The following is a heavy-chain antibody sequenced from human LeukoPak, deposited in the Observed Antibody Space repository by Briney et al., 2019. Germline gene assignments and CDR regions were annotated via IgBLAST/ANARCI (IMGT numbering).Heavy chain of an antibody. CDR3: AKEVSNGDYNILGYYYNRMDV. CDR2: ICYSCGRT. D-gene: IGHD4-17*01. J-gene: IGHJ6*02. CDR1: GFIFSSYA. Sequence: GGSLRLSCAVSGFIFSSYAMSWVPQAPGRGLEWVTGICYSCGRTYYADSVKGRFTISRDNSGNTVYLQMNSLSVEDTAVYYCAKEVSNGDYNILGYYYNRMDVWGQGTTVTVSS. V-gene: IGHV3-23*01.